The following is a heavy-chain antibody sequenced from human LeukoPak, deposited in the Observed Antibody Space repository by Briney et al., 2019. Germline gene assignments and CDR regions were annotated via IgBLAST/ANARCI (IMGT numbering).Heavy chain of an antibody. Sequence: GGSLRLSCEVSGFRLTTYGTHWVRQAPGKGLEWVSSISSSSSYIYYADSVKGRFTISRDNAKNSLYLQMNSLRAEDTAVYYCARDIYYDFWSGYDDAFDIWGQGTMVTVSS. D-gene: IGHD3-3*01. V-gene: IGHV3-21*01. CDR2: ISSSSSYI. CDR1: GFRLTTYG. J-gene: IGHJ3*02. CDR3: ARDIYYDFWSGYDDAFDI.